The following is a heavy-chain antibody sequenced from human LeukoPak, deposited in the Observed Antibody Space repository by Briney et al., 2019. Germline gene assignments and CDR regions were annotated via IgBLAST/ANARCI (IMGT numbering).Heavy chain of an antibody. V-gene: IGHV3-9*01. CDR3: AKDRASTVPYYFDY. D-gene: IGHD4-17*01. CDR1: GFTFDDYA. CDR2: ISWNSGSI. Sequence: GRSLRLSCAASGFTFDDYAMHWVRQAPGKGQEWVSGISWNSGSIGYADSVKGRFTISRDNAKNSLYLQMNSLRAEDTALYYCAKDRASTVPYYFDYWGQGTLVTVSS. J-gene: IGHJ4*02.